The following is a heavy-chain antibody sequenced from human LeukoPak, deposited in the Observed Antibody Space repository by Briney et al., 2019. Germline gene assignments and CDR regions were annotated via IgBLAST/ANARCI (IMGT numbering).Heavy chain of an antibody. CDR2: IVPIFGTA. D-gene: IGHD5-18*01. CDR1: GGTFSSYA. J-gene: IGHJ3*02. Sequence: GASVKVSCKASGGTFSSYAISWVRQAPGQGLGWMGRIVPIFGTANYAQKFQGRVTITADKSTSTAYMELSSLRSEDTAVYYCASPYVDTAMVDAFDIWGQGTMVTVSS. CDR3: ASPYVDTAMVDAFDI. V-gene: IGHV1-69*06.